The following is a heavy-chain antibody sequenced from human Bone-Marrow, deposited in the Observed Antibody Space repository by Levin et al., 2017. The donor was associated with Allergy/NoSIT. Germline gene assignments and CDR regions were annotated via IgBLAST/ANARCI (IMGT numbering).Heavy chain of an antibody. D-gene: IGHD5-18*01. Sequence: AGGSLRLSCAASGFTFNTYIFHWVRQAPGKGLEWVAVISYDGVNKNHADSVKGRLTISRDNSANTVYLQMNSLRVEDTAVYYCARDQIQRWANVGTYDGWGRGTMVTVSS. CDR2: ISYDGVNK. V-gene: IGHV3-30-3*01. CDR1: GFTFNTYI. CDR3: ARDQIQRWANVGTYDG. J-gene: IGHJ3*01.